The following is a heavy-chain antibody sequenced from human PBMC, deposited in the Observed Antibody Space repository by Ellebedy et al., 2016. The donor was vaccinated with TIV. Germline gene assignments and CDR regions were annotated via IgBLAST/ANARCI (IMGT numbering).Heavy chain of an antibody. D-gene: IGHD1-1*01. V-gene: IGHV1-69*13. CDR3: ARARGGTTGTTKNWFNP. CDR1: GGTFSSYA. J-gene: IGHJ5*02. CDR2: IIPIFGTA. Sequence: AASVKVSCKASGGTFSSYAISWVRQAPGQGLEWMGGIIPIFGTANYAQKFQGRVTITADESTSTAYMELSSLRSEDTAVYYCARARGGTTGTTKNWFNPWGQGTLVTVSS.